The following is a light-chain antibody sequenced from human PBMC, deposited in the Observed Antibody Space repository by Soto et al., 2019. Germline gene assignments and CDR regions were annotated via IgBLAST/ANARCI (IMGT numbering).Light chain of an antibody. V-gene: IGKV1-33*01. CDR3: QQYDNLPLT. J-gene: IGKJ4*01. Sequence: DIQMTQSPSSLSASVGDRVTITCQASQDISNYLNWYQQKPGKAPKLLIYDASNLETGVPSRFSGSVSGTDFTFTISSLKPEDIATYYCQQYDNLPLTFGGGTKVEIK. CDR1: QDISNY. CDR2: DAS.